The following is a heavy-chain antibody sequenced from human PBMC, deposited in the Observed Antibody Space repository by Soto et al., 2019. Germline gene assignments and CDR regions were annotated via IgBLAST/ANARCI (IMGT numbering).Heavy chain of an antibody. CDR1: GGTFSSYA. D-gene: IGHD6-19*01. J-gene: IGHJ6*02. V-gene: IGHV1-69*01. CDR2: IIPIFGTA. Sequence: QVQLVQSGAEVKKPGSSVKVSCKASGGTFSSYAISWVRQAPGQGLEWMGGIIPIFGTANYAQKFQGRVTITADESTSTAYMELSSLRSEDTAVYYCARALSQWLSRTLHYYYYYGMDVWGQGTTVTVSS. CDR3: ARALSQWLSRTLHYYYYYGMDV.